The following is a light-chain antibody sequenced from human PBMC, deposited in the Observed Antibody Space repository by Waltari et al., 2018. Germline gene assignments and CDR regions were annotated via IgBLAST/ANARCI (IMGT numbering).Light chain of an antibody. CDR1: ESITTNF. CDR3: QHYGRSAIT. Sequence: EIVLTQSPVTLSLSQRERATLSCRASESITTNFIAWYQQKPGQAPRLLIHGASIRATGISDFFSGSGSGTDFTLTISRLEPEDFAVYYCQHYGRSAITFGQGTRLDIK. J-gene: IGKJ5*01. V-gene: IGKV3-20*01. CDR2: GAS.